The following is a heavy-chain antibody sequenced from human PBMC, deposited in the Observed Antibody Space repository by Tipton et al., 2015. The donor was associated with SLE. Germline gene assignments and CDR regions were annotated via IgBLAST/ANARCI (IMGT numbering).Heavy chain of an antibody. V-gene: IGHV3-33*08. CDR3: AVVLTSIG. CDR1: GFTYSGYA. CDR2: IRADGSNK. Sequence: SLRLSCAASGFTYSGYAMHWVRQAPGKGLEWVAFIRADGSNKDYADSVKGRFTISRDNSKNSLYLQMNSLRAEDTAVYYCAVVLTSIGWGQGTLVTVSS. J-gene: IGHJ4*02. D-gene: IGHD3-22*01.